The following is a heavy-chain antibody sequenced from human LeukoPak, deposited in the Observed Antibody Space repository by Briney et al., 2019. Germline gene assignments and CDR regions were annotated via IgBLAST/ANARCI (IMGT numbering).Heavy chain of an antibody. Sequence: GGSLRLSCAASGFTFSSYWMSWVRQAPGKGLEWVANIKQDGSEKYYVDSVKGRFTISRDNAKNSLYLQMNSLRAEDTAVYYCASAVVAATLYYFDYWGQGTLVTVSS. CDR3: ASAVVAATLYYFDY. CDR2: IKQDGSEK. CDR1: GFTFSSYW. J-gene: IGHJ4*02. D-gene: IGHD2-15*01. V-gene: IGHV3-7*01.